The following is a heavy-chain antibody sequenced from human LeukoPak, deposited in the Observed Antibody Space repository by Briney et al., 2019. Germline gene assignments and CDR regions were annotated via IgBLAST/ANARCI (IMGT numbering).Heavy chain of an antibody. D-gene: IGHD2-15*01. Sequence: SETLSLPCAVYGGSFSGYYWSWIPQPPGKGLEWSGEINHRGSTNYNPSLNSRVTISLDTSKNQSSPKHSAVTAADTSLDYSSRDVGYCSGGSCFTPWYYYYYMDVWGKGTTVTISS. V-gene: IGHV4-34*07. CDR2: INHRGST. CDR1: GGSFSGYY. J-gene: IGHJ6*03. CDR3: SRDVGYCSGGSCFTPWYYYYYMDV.